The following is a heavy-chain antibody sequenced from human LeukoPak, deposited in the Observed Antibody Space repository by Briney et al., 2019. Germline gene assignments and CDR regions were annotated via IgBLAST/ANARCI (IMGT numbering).Heavy chain of an antibody. D-gene: IGHD3-22*01. CDR2: ISGVGST. Sequence: GGSLRLSCAASGFAVSNNYMSWVRQAPGKGLEWVSSISGVGSTSYAASVKGRFTISRDNARSTLYLLMDSLRAEDTAVYYCARSGYYYDSSGPSSWGQGTLVTVSS. J-gene: IGHJ5*02. CDR1: GFAVSNNY. CDR3: ARSGYYYDSSGPSS. V-gene: IGHV3-66*01.